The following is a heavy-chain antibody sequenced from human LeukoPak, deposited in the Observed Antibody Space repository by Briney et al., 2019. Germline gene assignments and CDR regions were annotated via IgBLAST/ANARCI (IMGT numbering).Heavy chain of an antibody. CDR1: GGSISSYY. J-gene: IGHJ5*02. Sequence: PSETLSLTCTVSGGSISSYYWSWIRQPAGKGLEWIGRIYTSGSTNYNPSLKSRVTMSVDTSKNQFSLKLSSVTAADTAVYYCARGGDIVVVAAAGGWFDPWGQGTLVTVSS. CDR3: ARGGDIVVVAAAGGWFDP. V-gene: IGHV4-4*07. D-gene: IGHD2-2*01. CDR2: IYTSGST.